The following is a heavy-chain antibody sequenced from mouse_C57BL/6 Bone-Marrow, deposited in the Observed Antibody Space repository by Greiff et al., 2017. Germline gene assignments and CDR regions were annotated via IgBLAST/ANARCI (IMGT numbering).Heavy chain of an antibody. CDR3: ARERRKRRTWFAY. CDR1: GYTFTDYN. J-gene: IGHJ3*01. V-gene: IGHV1-22*01. Sequence: VQLQQSGPELVKPGASVKMSCKASGYTFTDYNMHWVKQSHGQSLEWIGYINPNNGGTSYNQQFKGKATLTVNKSSSTASMELRSLTSEGSTVYYCARERRKRRTWFAYWGQGTLVTVSA. CDR2: INPNNGGT.